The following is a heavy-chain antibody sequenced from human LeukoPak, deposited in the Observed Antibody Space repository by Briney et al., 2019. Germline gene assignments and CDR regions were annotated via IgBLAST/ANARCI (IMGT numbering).Heavy chain of an antibody. CDR1: GFTVSDYG. CDR3: TKEGGPMAATTERYSFDH. CDR2: ISNHGRVQ. Sequence: GRSLRLSCAASGFTVSDYGMLWVRQAPGKGLEWVTVISNHGRVQYYADSVKGLFTISRDNSKNTLSLQMNSLREEDTAVYYCTKEGGPMAATTERYSFDHWGQGALVTVSS. V-gene: IGHV3-30*18. D-gene: IGHD6-25*01. J-gene: IGHJ4*02.